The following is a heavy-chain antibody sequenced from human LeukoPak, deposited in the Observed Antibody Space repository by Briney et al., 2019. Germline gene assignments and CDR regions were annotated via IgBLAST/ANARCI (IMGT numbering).Heavy chain of an antibody. D-gene: IGHD6-13*01. V-gene: IGHV4-59*01. CDR2: IYYSGST. J-gene: IGHJ5*02. CDR3: ARTLGNSSWTT. Sequence: SENLSLTCTVSGGSISDYYWSWIRQPPGKGLQWIGYIYYSGSTNYNPSLKTRVSISVDTSKDQFSLNLRSVTAADTAVYYCARTLGNSSWTTWGQGTLVTASS. CDR1: GGSISDYY.